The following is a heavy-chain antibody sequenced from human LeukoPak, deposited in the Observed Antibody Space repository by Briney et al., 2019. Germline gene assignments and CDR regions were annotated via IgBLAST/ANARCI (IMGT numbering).Heavy chain of an antibody. J-gene: IGHJ4*02. CDR1: GFNLNNYA. Sequence: GGSLRLSCAASGFNLNNYAMNWVRQAPGKGLEWVAAVTGPGDTTYYADSVKGRFIISRDSFKDILYLQMNRLGAEDTALYYCAKGAATDHWGQGTLVTVSS. D-gene: IGHD1-26*01. CDR3: AKGAATDH. V-gene: IGHV3-23*01. CDR2: VTGPGDTT.